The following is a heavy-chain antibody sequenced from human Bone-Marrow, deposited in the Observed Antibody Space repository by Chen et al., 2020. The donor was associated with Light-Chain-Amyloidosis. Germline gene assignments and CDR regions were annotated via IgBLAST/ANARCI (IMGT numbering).Heavy chain of an antibody. CDR2: LRGSGASR. V-gene: IGHV3-23*04. CDR1: GFAFSSYA. D-gene: IGHD3-9*01. CDR3: AKDISYDDILPGYPADAFDI. Sequence: EVQLVESGGGLLQRGGSLRLSCAASGFAFSSYAMSWVRQAPGKGLEWGATLRGSGASRYYGDSVEGRLTISRDNSKNALLLQRNSLRAEDTAVYYCAKDISYDDILPGYPADAFDIWGQGTMVTVSS. J-gene: IGHJ3*02.